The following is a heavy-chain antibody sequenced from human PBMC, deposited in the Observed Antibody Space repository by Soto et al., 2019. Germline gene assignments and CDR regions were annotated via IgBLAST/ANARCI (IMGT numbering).Heavy chain of an antibody. J-gene: IGHJ4*02. CDR2: ISHSGGT. V-gene: IGHV4-59*01. D-gene: IGHD2-2*01. CDR3: TRGGSGYSSTWAAH. Sequence: QVRLQESGPGLVKPSETLSLTCSVSGDSIRSYYWSWIRQPPGKGLEWVGYISHSGGTKYNPSVKSRVTISMDTSRNQLSLRMTSVTADDTAFYYCTRGGSGYSSTWAAHWGQGTLVTVSS. CDR1: GDSIRSYY.